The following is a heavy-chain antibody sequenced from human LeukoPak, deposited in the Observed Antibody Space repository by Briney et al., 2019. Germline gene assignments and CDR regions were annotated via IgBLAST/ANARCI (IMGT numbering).Heavy chain of an antibody. CDR3: ARVSRWNDFGYYYYGMDV. Sequence: SVKVSCKASVGTFSSYAISWVRQAPGQGLEWMGGIIPIFGTANYAQKFQGRVTITADESTSTAYMELSSLRSEDTAVYYCARVSRWNDFGYYYYGMDVWGQGTTVTVSS. D-gene: IGHD1-1*01. CDR2: IIPIFGTA. J-gene: IGHJ6*02. V-gene: IGHV1-69*01. CDR1: VGTFSSYA.